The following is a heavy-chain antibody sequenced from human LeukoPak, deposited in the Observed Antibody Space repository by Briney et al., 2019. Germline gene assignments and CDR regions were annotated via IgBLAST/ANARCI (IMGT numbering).Heavy chain of an antibody. J-gene: IGHJ4*02. Sequence: GGSLRLSCAASGFNFDDYTMHWVRQTAGKGLEWVSLISWDGSGTYYADSVKGRFTVSRDNSKNSLYLQMNSLRTDDTALYYCTKIGVADSLDSWGQGTLVTVSS. D-gene: IGHD6-19*01. CDR1: GFNFDDYT. CDR2: ISWDGSGT. CDR3: TKIGVADSLDS. V-gene: IGHV3-43*01.